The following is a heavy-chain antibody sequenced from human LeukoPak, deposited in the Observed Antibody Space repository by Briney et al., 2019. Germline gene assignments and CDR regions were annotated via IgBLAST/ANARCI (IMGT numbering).Heavy chain of an antibody. CDR3: ARVKAVAGTINWFDP. CDR1: GYTFSGFY. D-gene: IGHD6-19*01. Sequence: ASVKVSCKASGYTFSGFYIHWVRQAPGQGLEWMGWINPNSGGTNYARKFQGRVTMTRDTSISTAYMELSRLRSDDTAVYYCARVKAVAGTINWFDPWGQGTLVAVSS. CDR2: INPNSGGT. J-gene: IGHJ5*02. V-gene: IGHV1-2*02.